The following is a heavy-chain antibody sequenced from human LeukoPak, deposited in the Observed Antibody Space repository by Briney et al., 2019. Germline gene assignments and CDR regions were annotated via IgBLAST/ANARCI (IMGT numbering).Heavy chain of an antibody. D-gene: IGHD3-22*01. CDR1: GFIFSSSW. V-gene: IGHV3-7*01. J-gene: IGHJ3*02. CDR2: INLDGSEK. Sequence: PGGSLRLSCAASGFIFSSSWMSWVRQAPGKGLEWVANINLDGSEKYYVDSVKGRFTISRDNAKNSLYLHMNSRRAEDTAVYYCARYSSGYPDAFDIWGQGTMVTVSS. CDR3: ARYSSGYPDAFDI.